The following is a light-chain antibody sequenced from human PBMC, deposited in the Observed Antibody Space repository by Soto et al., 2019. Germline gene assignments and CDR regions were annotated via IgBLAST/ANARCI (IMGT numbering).Light chain of an antibody. V-gene: IGLV2-14*01. CDR3: TSYRSHSTWV. Sequence: QSALTQPASVSGSPGQSITISCTGTSSDVGGYNYVSWYQHHPGKAPKLMIYEVSNRPSGVSDRFSGSKSGNTASLTISGLQAEDEADYFCTSYRSHSTWVFGGGTKLTVL. CDR1: SSDVGGYNY. J-gene: IGLJ3*02. CDR2: EVS.